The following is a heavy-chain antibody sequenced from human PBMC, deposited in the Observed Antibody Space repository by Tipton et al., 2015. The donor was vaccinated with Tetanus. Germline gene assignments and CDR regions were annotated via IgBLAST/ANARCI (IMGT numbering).Heavy chain of an antibody. Sequence: GLVKPSETLSLTRTVSGGSMSTYYWSWIRQPPGKGLEWIGYVYYTGSTDYNPSLKSRVTISVDTSKSQFSLRLTSVTAADTAVYYCARSKLLWFGESLSGFDSWGQGTLVTVSA. D-gene: IGHD3-10*01. CDR2: VYYTGST. CDR3: ARSKLLWFGESLSGFDS. V-gene: IGHV4-59*01. J-gene: IGHJ4*02. CDR1: GGSMSTYY.